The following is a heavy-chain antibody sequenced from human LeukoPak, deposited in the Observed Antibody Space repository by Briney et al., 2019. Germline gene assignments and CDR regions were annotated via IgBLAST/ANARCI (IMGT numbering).Heavy chain of an antibody. CDR3: ARLVVVAANTDEYYYYYGMDV. Sequence: SETLSLTCTVSGGSISSYYWSWIRQPPGKGLEWIGYIYYSGSTNYNPSLKSRVTISVDTSRSQFSLKLSSVTAADTAVYYCARLVVVAANTDEYYYYYGMDVWGQGTTVTVSS. CDR1: GGSISSYY. CDR2: IYYSGST. D-gene: IGHD2-15*01. J-gene: IGHJ6*02. V-gene: IGHV4-59*08.